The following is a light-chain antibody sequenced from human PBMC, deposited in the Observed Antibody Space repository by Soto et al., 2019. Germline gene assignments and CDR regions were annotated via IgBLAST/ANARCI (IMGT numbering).Light chain of an antibody. Sequence: EIVLTQSPGTLSLSPGERATLSCRASQSLRRSNLAWYQQKPGQAPRVLIYGASSRATGIPDRLSGSGSGTDFTLTISRLESEDFAVYYCQQYHSAPDTFGQGTKLEIK. CDR3: QQYHSAPDT. J-gene: IGKJ2*01. CDR1: QSLRRSN. CDR2: GAS. V-gene: IGKV3-20*01.